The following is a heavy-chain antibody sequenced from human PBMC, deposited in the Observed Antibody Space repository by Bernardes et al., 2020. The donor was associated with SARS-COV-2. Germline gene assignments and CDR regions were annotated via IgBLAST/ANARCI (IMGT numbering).Heavy chain of an antibody. Sequence: GRSLRLSCTASGFTFSSYWMHWVRQAPGKGLVWVSHIDTDGSRTNYADSVKGRFTISRDNAKNTLYLQMNSLRAEDTAVYYCASQIVVAAWGQGTLVTVSS. V-gene: IGHV3-74*01. J-gene: IGHJ5*02. D-gene: IGHD3-22*01. CDR3: ASQIVVAA. CDR2: IDTDGSRT. CDR1: GFTFSSYW.